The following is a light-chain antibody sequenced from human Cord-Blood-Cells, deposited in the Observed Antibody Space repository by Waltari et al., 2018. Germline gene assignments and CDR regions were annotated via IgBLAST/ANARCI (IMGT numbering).Light chain of an antibody. J-gene: IGLJ1*01. Sequence: QSVLTQPPSASGTPGQRVTISCSGSSSNIGSNTVHWYQQLPGTAPKLPIYSNNQRPSGVPDRFSGSKSGTSASLAISGLQSEDEADYYCAAWDDSLNGYVFGTGTKVTVL. CDR3: AAWDDSLNGYV. V-gene: IGLV1-44*01. CDR1: SSNIGSNT. CDR2: SNN.